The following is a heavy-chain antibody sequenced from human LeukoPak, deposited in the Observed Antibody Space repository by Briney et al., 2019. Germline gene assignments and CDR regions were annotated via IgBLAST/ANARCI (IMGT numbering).Heavy chain of an antibody. CDR3: ARDGETNDYGDYPFDY. V-gene: IGHV1-2*06. D-gene: IGHD4-17*01. Sequence: ASVEVSCKASGYTFTGYYMHWVRQAPGQGLEWMGRINPNSGGTNYAQKSQGRVTMTRDTSISTAYMELSRLRSDDTAVYYCARDGETNDYGDYPFDYWGQGTLVTVSS. J-gene: IGHJ4*02. CDR1: GYTFTGYY. CDR2: INPNSGGT.